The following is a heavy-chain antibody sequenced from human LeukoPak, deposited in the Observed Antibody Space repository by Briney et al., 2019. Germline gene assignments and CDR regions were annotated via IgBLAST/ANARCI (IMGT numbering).Heavy chain of an antibody. D-gene: IGHD2-21*02. CDR1: GDSVTGAGYF. J-gene: IGHJ3*02. Sequence: SETLSLTCTVSGDSVTGAGYFWTWSRQHPGEGLYWIGYISNSWTSSSNPPLKSRVALSLHTSDNLFSLSLRSVTAADTAVYACARDVVMTASPDAFDIWGQGTVVTVSS. CDR3: ARDVVMTASPDAFDI. CDR2: ISNSWTS. V-gene: IGHV4-31*03.